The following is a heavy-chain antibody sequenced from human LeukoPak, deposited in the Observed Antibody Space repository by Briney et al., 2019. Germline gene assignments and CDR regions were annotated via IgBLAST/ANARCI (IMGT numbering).Heavy chain of an antibody. V-gene: IGHV4-34*01. D-gene: IGHD2-21*01. J-gene: IGHJ3*02. CDR1: GGSFSGYY. Sequence: SETLSLTCAAYGGSFSGYYWSWIRQPPGKGLEWIGEINHSGSTNYNPSLKSRVTISVDTSKNQFSLKLSSVTAADTAVYYCARAHLWRGAFDIWGQGTMVTVSS. CDR3: ARAHLWRGAFDI. CDR2: INHSGST.